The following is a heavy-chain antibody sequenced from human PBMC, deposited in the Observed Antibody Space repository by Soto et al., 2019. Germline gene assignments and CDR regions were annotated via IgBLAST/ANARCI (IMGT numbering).Heavy chain of an antibody. D-gene: IGHD1-1*01. CDR2: ISGSGGTT. Sequence: GGSLRLSCAASGFTFSSYVMSWVRQAPGKGLEWVSAISGSGGTTYFADSVKGRFTISRDNSKNSLYLQMNSLRAEDTAVYYCAEDRNYNWFDPWGQGTLVTVSS. CDR1: GFTFSSYV. CDR3: AEDRNYNWFDP. J-gene: IGHJ5*02. V-gene: IGHV3-23*01.